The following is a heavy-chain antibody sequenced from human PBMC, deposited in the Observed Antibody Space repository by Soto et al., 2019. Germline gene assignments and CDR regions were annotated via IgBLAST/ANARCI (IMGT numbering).Heavy chain of an antibody. Sequence: EVQLLESGGGFVQPGGSLRLSCVASGFTFSNYGMTWVRQAPGKGLEWVSGIAGGGGGTRYADSLRGRFTISRDNSKNTVYLQLNSLRADDTAVYHCTKNLGRGGWQLDEWGQGTLVTVSS. V-gene: IGHV3-23*01. D-gene: IGHD6-6*01. CDR2: IAGGGGGT. CDR3: TKNLGRGGWQLDE. J-gene: IGHJ4*02. CDR1: GFTFSNYG.